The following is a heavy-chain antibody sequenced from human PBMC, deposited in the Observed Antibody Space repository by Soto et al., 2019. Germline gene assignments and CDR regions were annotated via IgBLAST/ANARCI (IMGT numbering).Heavy chain of an antibody. CDR2: IYHSGSA. CDR3: ARDQEVNYADYGGSDYYYGMDV. D-gene: IGHD4-17*01. CDR1: GVSISSGGYY. V-gene: IGHV4-31*03. J-gene: IGHJ6*02. Sequence: SETLSLTCTVSGVSISSGGYYWTWIRHHPGKGLEWIGYIYHSGSAYYNPSLKSRVTISVDTSKNQFSLKLSSVTAADTAVYYCARDQEVNYADYGGSDYYYGMDVWGQGTTVTISS.